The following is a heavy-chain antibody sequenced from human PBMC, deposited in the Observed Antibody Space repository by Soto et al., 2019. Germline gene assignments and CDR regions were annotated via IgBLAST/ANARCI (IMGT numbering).Heavy chain of an antibody. Sequence: PGGSLRLSCAASGFTVSSNYMNWVRQAPGKGLEWLSIIYSDGTTNYADSVKGRFTISRDNFKNTLYLQMNNLRAEDKAVYYCAILSNWGQGTLVTVSS. CDR2: IYSDGTT. CDR1: GFTVSSNY. D-gene: IGHD6-6*01. CDR3: AILSN. J-gene: IGHJ4*02. V-gene: IGHV3-53*01.